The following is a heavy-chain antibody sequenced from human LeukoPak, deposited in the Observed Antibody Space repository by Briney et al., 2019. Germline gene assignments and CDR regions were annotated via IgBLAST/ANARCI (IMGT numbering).Heavy chain of an antibody. CDR3: ASSPPGLRTGDDY. J-gene: IGHJ4*02. Sequence: GGSLRLSCAVSGFAFGSEAMSWVRQSPARGREWVASISPGGGTTYYADYVKGRFTISRDNAKNSLYLQMNSLRAEDTAVYYCASSPPGLRTGDDYWGQGTLVTVSS. CDR1: GFAFGSEA. D-gene: IGHD5-18*01. CDR2: ISPGGGTT. V-gene: IGHV3-23*01.